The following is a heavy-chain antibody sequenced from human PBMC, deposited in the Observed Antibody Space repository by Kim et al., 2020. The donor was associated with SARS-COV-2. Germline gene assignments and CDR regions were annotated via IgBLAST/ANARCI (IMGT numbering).Heavy chain of an antibody. D-gene: IGHD6-6*01. Sequence: SETLSLTCTVSGGSIDSTTYFWGWIRQPPGKDLEWIGTIYDRGSPSYKPSLKSRVTIFVDTSKNQIFLRLTSVTAADTAVYYCANFRGLASRPWGQGILVTVSA. J-gene: IGHJ4*01. CDR2: IYDRGSP. CDR1: GGSIDSTTYF. CDR3: ANFRGLASRP. V-gene: IGHV4-39*01.